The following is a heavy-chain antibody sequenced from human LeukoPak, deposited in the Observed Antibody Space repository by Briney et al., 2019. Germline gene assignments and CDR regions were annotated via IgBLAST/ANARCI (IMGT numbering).Heavy chain of an antibody. J-gene: IGHJ4*02. Sequence: ASVKVSCKASGGTFSSYAISWVRQAPGQGLEWMGGIIPIFGTANYAQKFQGRVTITADESTSTAYMELSSLRSEDTPVYYCARGYDSSGYPFDYWGQGTLVTVSS. CDR1: GGTFSSYA. CDR2: IIPIFGTA. CDR3: ARGYDSSGYPFDY. V-gene: IGHV1-69*01. D-gene: IGHD3-22*01.